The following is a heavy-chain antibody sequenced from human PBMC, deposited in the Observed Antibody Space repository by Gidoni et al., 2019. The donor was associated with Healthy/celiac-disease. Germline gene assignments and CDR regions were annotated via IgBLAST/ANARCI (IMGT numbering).Heavy chain of an antibody. J-gene: IGHJ5*02. CDR2: IIPILGIA. D-gene: IGHD6-19*01. CDR3: ARLIAVAGTSKGIMRFSGGFDP. V-gene: IGHV1-69*10. Sequence: QVQLVQSGAEVKKPGSSVKVSCKASGGTFSSYAISWVRQAPGQGLEWMGGIIPILGIANYAQKFQGRVTITADKSTSTAYMELSSLRSEDTAVYYCARLIAVAGTSKGIMRFSGGFDPWGQGTLVTVSS. CDR1: GGTFSSYA.